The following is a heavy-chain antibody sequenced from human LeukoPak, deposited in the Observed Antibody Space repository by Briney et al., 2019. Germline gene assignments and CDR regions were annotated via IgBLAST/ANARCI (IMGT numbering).Heavy chain of an antibody. CDR1: GFTFSTYA. D-gene: IGHD3-10*01. Sequence: GGSLRLSCAASGFTFSTYAMSWVRQAPGKGLEWVSTINNSGGSTYYADSVKGRFTISRDNSKNTLYLQMNSLRAEDTAVYYSAIKAKGDYWGQGTLVTVSS. CDR3: AIKAKGDY. V-gene: IGHV3-23*01. CDR2: INNSGGST. J-gene: IGHJ4*02.